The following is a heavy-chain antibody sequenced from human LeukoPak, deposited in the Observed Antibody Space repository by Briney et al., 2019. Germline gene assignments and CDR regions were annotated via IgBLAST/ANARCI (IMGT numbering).Heavy chain of an antibody. Sequence: PSETLSLTCTVSGGSISSYYWSWIRQPPGKGLEWIGYIYYSGSTNYNPSLKSRVTISVDTSKNQFSLKLSSVTAADTAVYYCARVPTTVVTRRFDPWGQGTLVTVSS. J-gene: IGHJ5*02. CDR2: IYYSGST. D-gene: IGHD4-23*01. CDR3: ARVPTTVVTRRFDP. V-gene: IGHV4-59*08. CDR1: GGSISSYY.